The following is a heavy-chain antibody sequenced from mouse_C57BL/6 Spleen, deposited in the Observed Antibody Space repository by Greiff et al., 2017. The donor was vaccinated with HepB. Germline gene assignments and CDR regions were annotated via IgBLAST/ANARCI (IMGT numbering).Heavy chain of an antibody. J-gene: IGHJ2*01. D-gene: IGHD6-1*01. CDR3: ARRELLGYYFDY. Sequence: EVMLVESGGGLVKPGGSLKLSCAASGFTFSSYTMSWVRQTPEKRLEWVATISGGGGNTYYPDSVKGRFTISRDNAKNTLYLQMSSLRSEDTALYYCARRELLGYYFDYWGQGTTLTVSS. CDR1: GFTFSSYT. CDR2: ISGGGGNT. V-gene: IGHV5-9*01.